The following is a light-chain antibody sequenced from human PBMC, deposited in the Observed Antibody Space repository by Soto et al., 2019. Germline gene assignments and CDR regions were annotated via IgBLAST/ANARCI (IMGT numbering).Light chain of an antibody. J-gene: IGLJ1*01. CDR2: EVN. CDR1: GSDVGDSSH. V-gene: IGLV2-18*02. Sequence: QSALTQPRSVSGSPGQSVTISCTATGSDVGDSSHVSWYQLHPGKAPKLMIYEVNNRPSGVPDRFSGSKSGNTASLTISGLQAEDEADYYCSSYTSSSTYVFGTGTKLTVL. CDR3: SSYTSSSTYV.